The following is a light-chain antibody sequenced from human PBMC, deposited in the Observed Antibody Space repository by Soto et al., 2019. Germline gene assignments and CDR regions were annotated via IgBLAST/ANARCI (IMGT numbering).Light chain of an antibody. J-gene: IGLJ2*01. V-gene: IGLV2-14*01. CDR2: DVS. CDR3: YSYTGSSTLV. Sequence: QSALTQPASVSGSPGQSITISCIGTSSDVGGYNFVSWYQQHPGKAPKVMIYDVSDRPSGVSDRFSGSKSGNTASLTISGLQAEDEADYYCYSYTGSSTLVFGGGTKVTVL. CDR1: SSDVGGYNF.